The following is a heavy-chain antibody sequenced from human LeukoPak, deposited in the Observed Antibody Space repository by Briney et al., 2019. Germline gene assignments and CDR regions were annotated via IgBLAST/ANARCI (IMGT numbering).Heavy chain of an antibody. J-gene: IGHJ6*03. CDR1: GGSFSGYY. D-gene: IGHD2-2*01. CDR2: INHSGST. CDR3: ARGGYCSSTSCARYYYYYYMDV. Sequence: SSETLSLTCAVYGGSFSGYYWSWIRQPPGKGLEWIGEINHSGSTNYNPSLKSRVTISVDTSKNQFSLKLSSVTAADTAVYYCARGGYCSSTSCARYYYYYYMDVWGKGTTVTISS. V-gene: IGHV4-34*01.